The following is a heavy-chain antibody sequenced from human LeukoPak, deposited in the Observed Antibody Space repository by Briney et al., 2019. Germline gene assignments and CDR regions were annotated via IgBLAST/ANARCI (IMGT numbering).Heavy chain of an antibody. D-gene: IGHD2-21*01. J-gene: IGHJ3*02. CDR3: AIERQGTILHSGAFEI. CDR2: IASDGSHT. V-gene: IGHV3-30-3*01. Sequence: GRSLRPSCAASGFTFSTYFMRWARQPPGKGLEWVADIASDGSHTIHAESGKGRFTMTQDNSKKTLYLQMNSLREEDTAVYFCAIERQGTILHSGAFEIWGQGTMVTVSS. CDR1: GFTFSTYF.